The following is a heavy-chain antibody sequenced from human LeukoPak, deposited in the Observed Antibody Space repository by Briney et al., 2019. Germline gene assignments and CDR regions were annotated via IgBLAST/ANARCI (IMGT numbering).Heavy chain of an antibody. V-gene: IGHV1-2*02. D-gene: IGHD3-16*01. CDR2: TCPGSGVT. Sequence: ASVKVSCKPSGYTFTDYYIHWVRQAPGQGLEGMGWTCPGSGVTKYTQKFQGRVTMTRDTSISTVYMELTSLTFDDTAVYYCARDNYGTLDYWGQGTLVTVSS. CDR1: GYTFTDYY. CDR3: ARDNYGTLDY. J-gene: IGHJ4*02.